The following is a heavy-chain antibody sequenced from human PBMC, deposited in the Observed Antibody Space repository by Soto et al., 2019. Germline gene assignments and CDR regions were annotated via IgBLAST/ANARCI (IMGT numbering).Heavy chain of an antibody. CDR2: INHSGST. CDR3: GRGGLMVYAMFDY. V-gene: IGHV4-34*01. J-gene: IGHJ4*02. CDR1: GGSFSGYY. Sequence: QVQLQQWGAGLLKPSETLSLTCAVYGGSFSGYYWSWIRQPPGKGLEWIGEINHSGSTKYNPSLKSRVTISGDTSKNQFSLRLSSVTAADTALYYCGRGGLMVYAMFDYWGQGTLVTVSS. D-gene: IGHD2-8*01.